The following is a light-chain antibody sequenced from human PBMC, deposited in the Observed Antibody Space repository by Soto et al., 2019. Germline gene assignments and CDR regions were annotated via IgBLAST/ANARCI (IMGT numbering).Light chain of an antibody. CDR2: SNN. CDR3: AAWEDSLNGPV. J-gene: IGLJ1*01. V-gene: IGLV1-44*01. Sequence: QSVLTQPPSASGTPGQRVTISCSGGSSNIGSSIVNWYQQLPGTAPKLLIYSNNQRPSGVPDRFSGSKSGTSASLAISGLQSEDEADYYCAAWEDSLNGPVFGTGTKLTVL. CDR1: SSNIGSSI.